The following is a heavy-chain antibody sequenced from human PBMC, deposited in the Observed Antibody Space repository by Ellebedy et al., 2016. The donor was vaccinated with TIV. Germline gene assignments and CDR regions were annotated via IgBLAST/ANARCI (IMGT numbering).Heavy chain of an antibody. CDR1: GFSFRSYW. CDR3: ARRGSYGDYAVQVNSWFDR. J-gene: IGHJ5*02. CDR2: IYQDGSDQ. D-gene: IGHD4-17*01. V-gene: IGHV3-7*01. Sequence: GESLKISCAASGFSFRSYWMSWVRQAPGKGLEWVANIYQDGSDQYYMDSVKGRFTISRDNANKLLFLQMNSLRVEDTAVYYCARRGSYGDYAVQVNSWFDRWGQGARVTVSS.